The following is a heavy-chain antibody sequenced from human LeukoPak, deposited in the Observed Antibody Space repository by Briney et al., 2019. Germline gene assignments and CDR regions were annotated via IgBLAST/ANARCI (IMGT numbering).Heavy chain of an antibody. CDR3: ARQGGYSSSPDY. V-gene: IGHV4-59*08. J-gene: IGHJ4*02. D-gene: IGHD6-13*01. CDR2: IYYSGST. Sequence: PSETLSLTCTVSGGSISSYYWSWIRQPPGKGLEWIGYIYYSGSTNYNPSLKSRVAISVDASKNQFSLKLSSVTAADTAVYYCARQGGYSSSPDYWGQGTLVTVSS. CDR1: GGSISSYY.